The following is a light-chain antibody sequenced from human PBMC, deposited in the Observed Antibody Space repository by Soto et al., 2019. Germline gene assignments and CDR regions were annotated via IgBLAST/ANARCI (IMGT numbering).Light chain of an antibody. J-gene: IGLJ3*02. CDR1: SSDVGGYNY. V-gene: IGLV2-8*01. CDR3: RSYAASNNFYFV. Sequence: QSALTQPPSASGSPGQSVTISCTGTSSDVGGYNYVSGYQQYPGRAPKLMIDEVTKRPSGVPDRFSGSKSGNTASLTVSGLQAEDEADYYCRSYAASNNFYFVFGGGTQLTVL. CDR2: EVT.